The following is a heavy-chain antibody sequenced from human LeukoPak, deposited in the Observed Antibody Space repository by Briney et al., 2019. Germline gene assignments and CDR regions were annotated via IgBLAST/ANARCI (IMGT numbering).Heavy chain of an antibody. J-gene: IGHJ4*02. CDR3: ARAPTLFYFDH. V-gene: IGHV4-59*01. Sequence: SETLSLACTVSGGSLSTYYWSWIRQSPGRGLEWIGYIHYSGSPSYNPSLASRVTISVDTSKNQFSLKLSSVTAADTAVYFCARAPTLFYFDHWGQGSLLTVSS. CDR2: IHYSGSP. CDR1: GGSLSTYY.